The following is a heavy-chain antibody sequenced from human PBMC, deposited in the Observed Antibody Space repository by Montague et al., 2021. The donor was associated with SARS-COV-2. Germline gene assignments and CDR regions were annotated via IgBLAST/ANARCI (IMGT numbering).Heavy chain of an antibody. CDR3: AHRFAGFFDY. CDR1: GFSLNTPEVA. Sequence: PALVKPTQTLTLTCTFSGFSLNTPEVAVGWIRQSPGKALEWLALIYGGDEKRYGPSLQSRLTITRDTSKSQVVLTMTNMDPVDTATYFCAHRFAGFFDYWGQGILVTVSS. V-gene: IGHV2-5*05. CDR2: IYGGDEK. J-gene: IGHJ4*02.